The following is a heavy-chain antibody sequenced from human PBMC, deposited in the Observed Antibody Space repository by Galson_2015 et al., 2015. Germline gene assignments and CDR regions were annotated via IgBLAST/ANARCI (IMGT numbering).Heavy chain of an antibody. CDR2: IYYSGST. CDR3: ARLLRTFDYGDPYAPDY. J-gene: IGHJ4*02. V-gene: IGHV4-39*01. D-gene: IGHD4-17*01. Sequence: GLEWIVSIYYSGSTYYNPSLKSRVTISVDTSKNQFSLKLSSVTAADTAVYYCARLLRTFDYGDPYAPDYWGQGTLVTVSS.